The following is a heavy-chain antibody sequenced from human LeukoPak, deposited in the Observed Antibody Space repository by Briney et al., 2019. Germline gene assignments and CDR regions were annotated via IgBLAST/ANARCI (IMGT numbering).Heavy chain of an antibody. J-gene: IGHJ4*02. D-gene: IGHD3-10*01. CDR3: TRGTYGSGISYFDH. V-gene: IGHV3-49*03. CDR1: GFTFGDYA. Sequence: PGGSLRLSCTASGFTFGDYAMSWFRQAPGKGLEWVGFIRSKAYGGTTEYAASVKGRFTISRDDSKSIAYLQMNSLKTEDTAVYYCTRGTYGSGISYFDHWGQGTLVTVSS. CDR2: IRSKAYGGTT.